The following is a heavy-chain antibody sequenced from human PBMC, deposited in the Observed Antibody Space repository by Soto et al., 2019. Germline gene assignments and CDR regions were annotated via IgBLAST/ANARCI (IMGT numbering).Heavy chain of an antibody. CDR1: GFTFSYYW. CDR3: ARVDRGAFDL. CDR2: IHSDGSST. Sequence: QLLESGGGLVQPGESLRLSCAASGFTFSYYWMHWVRQAPGMGLVWVSRIHSDGSSTTYADSVKGRFTISRDNARNTLYLQMNSLRAEDTAVYYCARVDRGAFDLWGQRTVFTVSS. V-gene: IGHV3-74*01. J-gene: IGHJ3*01. D-gene: IGHD1-26*01.